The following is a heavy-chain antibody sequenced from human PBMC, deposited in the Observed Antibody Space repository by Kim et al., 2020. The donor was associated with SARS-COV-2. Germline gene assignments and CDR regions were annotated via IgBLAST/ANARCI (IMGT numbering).Heavy chain of an antibody. CDR3: ARDLMGLRYFDWLLTEGMDV. Sequence: RFTISRDNAKNSLYLQMNSLRAEDTAVYYCARDLMGLRYFDWLLTEGMDVWGQGTTVTVSS. D-gene: IGHD3-9*01. V-gene: IGHV3-11*06. J-gene: IGHJ6*02.